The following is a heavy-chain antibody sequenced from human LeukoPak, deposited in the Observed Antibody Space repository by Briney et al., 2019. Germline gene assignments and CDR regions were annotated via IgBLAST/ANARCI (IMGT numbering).Heavy chain of an antibody. D-gene: IGHD1-26*01. Sequence: GGSLRLSCAASGLTFSTSAMSWVRQAPEKGLEWVSTITDTGGGTNYADSVKGRFTISRDNSKNTLYLQMNSLRAEDTAVYYCAKDVGMTVGATDYWGQGTLVTVSS. CDR1: GLTFSTSA. CDR2: ITDTGGGT. CDR3: AKDVGMTVGATDY. V-gene: IGHV3-23*01. J-gene: IGHJ4*02.